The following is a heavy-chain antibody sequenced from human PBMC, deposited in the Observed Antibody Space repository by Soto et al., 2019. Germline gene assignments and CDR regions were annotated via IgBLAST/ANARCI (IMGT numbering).Heavy chain of an antibody. V-gene: IGHV3-7*05. CDR3: ASSMGRGGNDY. J-gene: IGHJ4*02. CDR2: IKTDGSEK. D-gene: IGHD3-10*01. CDR1: GFTFSDYW. Sequence: EVQLVESGGGLVQPGGSLRLSCAASGFTFSDYWMSWVRQAPGKGLECVANIKTDGSEKYDVDPVKGRFTISRDNAKNSLYLQMNSLRAEETAVYYCASSMGRGGNDYWGQGTLVAVSS.